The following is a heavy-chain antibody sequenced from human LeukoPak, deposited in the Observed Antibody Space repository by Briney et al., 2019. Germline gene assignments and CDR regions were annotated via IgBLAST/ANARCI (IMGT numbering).Heavy chain of an antibody. J-gene: IGHJ4*02. V-gene: IGHV3-30*04. Sequence: GGSLRLSCAASGFTFSSYAMHWVRQAPGKGLEWVAVISYDGSNKYYADSVKGRFTISRDNSKNTLYLQMNSLRAEDTAVYYCARVRREYSSSWYCFDYWGQGTLVTVSS. D-gene: IGHD6-13*01. CDR3: ARVRREYSSSWYCFDY. CDR2: ISYDGSNK. CDR1: GFTFSSYA.